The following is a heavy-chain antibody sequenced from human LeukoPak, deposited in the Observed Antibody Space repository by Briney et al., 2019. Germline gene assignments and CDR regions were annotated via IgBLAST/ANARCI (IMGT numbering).Heavy chain of an antibody. CDR2: INPNSGGT. CDR1: GYAFTGYY. V-gene: IGHV1-2*02. D-gene: IGHD6-19*01. CDR3: ARQAVYYYYYLDV. Sequence: GASVKVSCKASGYAFTGYYMHWVRQAPGQGLEWMGWINPNSGGTNYAQKFQGRVTMTRDTSISTAYMELSRLRSDDTAVYYCARQAVYYYYYLDVWGKGTTVTVSS. J-gene: IGHJ6*03.